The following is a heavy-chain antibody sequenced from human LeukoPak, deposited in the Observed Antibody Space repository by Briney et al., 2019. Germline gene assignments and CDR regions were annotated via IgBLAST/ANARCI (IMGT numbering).Heavy chain of an antibody. CDR2: IKPDGSEK. Sequence: GGSLRLSCVASGFTLNDFWMNWVRQAPGKGLEWVANIKPDGSEKYYVDSVKGRFTISRDNAKNSLYLQMNSLRVEDTAVYYCVRESDYWGQGTLVTVSS. CDR3: VRESDY. CDR1: GFTLNDFW. V-gene: IGHV3-7*01. J-gene: IGHJ4*02.